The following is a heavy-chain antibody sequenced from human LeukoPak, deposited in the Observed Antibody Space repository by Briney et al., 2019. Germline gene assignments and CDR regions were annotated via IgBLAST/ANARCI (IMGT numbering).Heavy chain of an antibody. CDR2: FDPEDGET. CDR3: ATGLRVQLERLPFDI. V-gene: IGHV1-24*01. CDR1: GYTFTSYY. Sequence: ASVKVSCKASGYTFTSYYMHWVRQAPGKGLEWMGGFDPEDGETIYAQKFQGRVTMTEDTSTDTAYMELSSLRSEDTAVYYCATGLRVQLERLPFDIWGQGTMVTVSS. J-gene: IGHJ3*02. D-gene: IGHD1-1*01.